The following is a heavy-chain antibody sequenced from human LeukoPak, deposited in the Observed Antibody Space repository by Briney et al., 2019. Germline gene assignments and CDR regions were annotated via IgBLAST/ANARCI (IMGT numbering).Heavy chain of an antibody. V-gene: IGHV3-7*01. CDR1: GLPLSLYW. D-gene: IGHD3-16*01. CDR2: IKQDESVK. J-gene: IGHJ4*02. Sequence: GGSLRLSCAASGLPLSLYWMNWVRQAPGKGLEWVANIKQDESVKHYVDSVKGRFTISRDNAKNSLFLQMDSLTAEDTAMYFCASHPYHDNNAYLNHWGQGTLVTVSS. CDR3: ASHPYHDNNAYLNH.